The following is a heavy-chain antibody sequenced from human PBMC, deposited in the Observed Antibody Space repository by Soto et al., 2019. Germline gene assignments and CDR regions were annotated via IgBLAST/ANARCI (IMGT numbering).Heavy chain of an antibody. CDR3: AGERYYYDSSGSFMDV. CDR2: IYSSGST. CDR1: GGSIGGSNYF. J-gene: IGHJ6*02. D-gene: IGHD3-22*01. V-gene: IGHV4-39*07. Sequence: SETLSLTCTVSGGSIGGSNYFWGWIRQSPGTGLEWLGTIYSSGSTYYNPSLKSRITMSLDTSKNQFSLKLSSVTAADTAVYYCAGERYYYDSSGSFMDVWGQGTTVTVSS.